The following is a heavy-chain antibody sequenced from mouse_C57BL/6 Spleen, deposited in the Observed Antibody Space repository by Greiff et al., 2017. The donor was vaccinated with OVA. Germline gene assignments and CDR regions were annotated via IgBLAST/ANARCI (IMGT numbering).Heavy chain of an antibody. D-gene: IGHD1-1*01. CDR1: GYTFTSYW. CDR3: ARKFTTVVEGYFDY. Sequence: QVQLKQSGAELVRPGTSVKLSCKASGYTFTSYWMHWVKQRPGQGLEWIGVIDPSDSYTNYNQKFKGKATLTVDTSSSTAYMQLSSLTSEDSAVYYCARKFTTVVEGYFDYWGQGTTLTVSS. CDR2: IDPSDSYT. V-gene: IGHV1-59*01. J-gene: IGHJ2*01.